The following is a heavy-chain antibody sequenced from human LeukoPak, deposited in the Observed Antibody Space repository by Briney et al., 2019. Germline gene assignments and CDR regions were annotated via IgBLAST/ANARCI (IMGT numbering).Heavy chain of an antibody. D-gene: IGHD3-22*01. CDR3: ARSYYDSSGLPG. V-gene: IGHV3-33*01. CDR1: GFTFSSYG. J-gene: IGHJ4*02. CDR2: IWYDGSNK. Sequence: GGSLRLSCAASGFTFSSYGMHWVRQAPGKGLEWVAVIWYDGSNKYYADSVKGRFTISRDNSKNTLYLQMNSLRAEDTAVYYCARSYYDSSGLPGWGQGTLVTVSS.